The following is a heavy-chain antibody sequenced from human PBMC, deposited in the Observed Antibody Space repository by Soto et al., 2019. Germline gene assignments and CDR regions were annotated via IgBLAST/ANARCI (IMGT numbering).Heavy chain of an antibody. CDR1: GFTFSSYS. CDR2: ISKSSRYI. V-gene: IGHV3-21*01. D-gene: IGHD2-2*01. Sequence: GGSLRLSCAASGFTFSSYSMNWVRQAPGKGLEWVSSISKSSRYIYYADSVKGRFTISRDNAKNSLYLQMNSLRAEDTAVYYCARDDIVLVPAARAYYYGMDVWGQGTKVTVSS. J-gene: IGHJ6*02. CDR3: ARDDIVLVPAARAYYYGMDV.